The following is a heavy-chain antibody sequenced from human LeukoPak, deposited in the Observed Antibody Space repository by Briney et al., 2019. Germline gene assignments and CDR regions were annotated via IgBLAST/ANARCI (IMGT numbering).Heavy chain of an antibody. CDR2: ISSSSSYI. CDR1: GFTFRSYT. V-gene: IGHV3-21*01. J-gene: IGHJ6*03. CDR3: ARPEAVVPAAMDYYYYMDV. Sequence: GGSLRLSCAASGFTFRSYTMNWVRQAPGKGLEWVSSISSSSSYIYYADSVKGRFTISRDNAKNSLYLQMNSLRAEDTAVYYCARPEAVVPAAMDYYYYMDVWGKGTTVTVSS. D-gene: IGHD2-2*01.